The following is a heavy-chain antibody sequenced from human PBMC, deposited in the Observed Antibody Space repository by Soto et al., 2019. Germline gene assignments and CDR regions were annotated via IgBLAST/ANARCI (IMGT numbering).Heavy chain of an antibody. D-gene: IGHD4-17*01. V-gene: IGHV3-30*18. CDR3: AKDHLVTTVTTPSY. CDR1: GFTFSSYG. CDR2: ISYDGNNK. Sequence: QVQLVESGGGVVQPGRSLRLSCAASGFTFSSYGMHWVRQAPGKGLEWGAVISYDGNNKYYADSVKGRFTISRDNFKNTLYLQMDSLRAEDTAMYYCAKDHLVTTVTTPSYWGQGTLVTVSS. J-gene: IGHJ4*02.